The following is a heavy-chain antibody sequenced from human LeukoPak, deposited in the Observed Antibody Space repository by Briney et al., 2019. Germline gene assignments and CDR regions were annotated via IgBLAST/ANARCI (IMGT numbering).Heavy chain of an antibody. Sequence: GGSLRLSCAASGFTFSSYAMHWVRQAPGKGLEWVSAISGSGGSTYYADSVKGRFTISRDNSKNTLYLQMNSLRAEDTAVYYCARDSVGHDGIALVVITYGGMDVWGQGTTVTVSS. CDR1: GFTFSSYA. CDR3: ARDSVGHDGIALVVITYGGMDV. J-gene: IGHJ6*02. CDR2: ISGSGGST. V-gene: IGHV3-23*01. D-gene: IGHD3-22*01.